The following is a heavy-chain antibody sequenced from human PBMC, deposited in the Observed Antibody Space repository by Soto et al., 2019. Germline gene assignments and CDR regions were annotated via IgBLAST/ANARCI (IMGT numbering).Heavy chain of an antibody. CDR1: GYTFTSYA. J-gene: IGHJ4*02. D-gene: IGHD2-2*02. CDR3: ASSFTGPAAIGN. Sequence: QVQLVQSGAEVKKPGASVKVSCKASGYTFTSYAMHWVHPAPGQRLEWMGWVNAGNGNPKYTQKFQGRVTITRDTSASTAYMELSSLRSADTAVYSCASSFTGPAAIGNWGPGTLVTVSS. CDR2: VNAGNGNP. V-gene: IGHV1-3*01.